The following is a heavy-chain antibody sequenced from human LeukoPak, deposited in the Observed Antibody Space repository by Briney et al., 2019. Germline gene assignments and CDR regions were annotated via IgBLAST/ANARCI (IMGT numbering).Heavy chain of an antibody. J-gene: IGHJ4*02. CDR3: ARVYGSGSYRPYYFDY. Sequence: GGSLRLSCAASGFTFSSYSMNWVRQAPGKGLEWVSYISSSSSTIYYADSVKGRFTISRDNSKNTLYLQMNSLRAEDTAVYYCARVYGSGSYRPYYFDYWGQGTLVTVSS. CDR2: ISSSSSTI. D-gene: IGHD3-10*01. V-gene: IGHV3-48*01. CDR1: GFTFSSYS.